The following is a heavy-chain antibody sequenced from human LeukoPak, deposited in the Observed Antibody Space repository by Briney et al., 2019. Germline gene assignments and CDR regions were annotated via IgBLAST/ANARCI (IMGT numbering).Heavy chain of an antibody. CDR2: ISYDGSNK. D-gene: IGHD3-10*01. V-gene: IGHV3-30*04. CDR3: ARDIGSGRGMDV. Sequence: GGSLRLSCAASGFTFSSYAMHWVRQAPGKGLEWVAVISYDGSNKNYADSVKGRFTISRDNSKNTLYLQMNSLRAEDTAVYYCARDIGSGRGMDVWGQGTTVTVSS. J-gene: IGHJ6*02. CDR1: GFTFSSYA.